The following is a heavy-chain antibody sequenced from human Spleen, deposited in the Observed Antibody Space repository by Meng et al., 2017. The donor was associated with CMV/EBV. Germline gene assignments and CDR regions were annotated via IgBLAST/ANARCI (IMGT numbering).Heavy chain of an antibody. V-gene: IGHV3-21*06. CDR2: VSPGSTDI. Sequence: GGSLRLSCVGSGFSFSPYSMSWVRQAPGKGLEWVASVSPGSTDIYYADSVKGRFTISRDDAKYSLYLQMNRLRAEDTAVYYCARDIDHRDYWGQGTLVTVSS. D-gene: IGHD2-15*01. J-gene: IGHJ4*02. CDR1: GFSFSPYS. CDR3: ARDIDHRDY.